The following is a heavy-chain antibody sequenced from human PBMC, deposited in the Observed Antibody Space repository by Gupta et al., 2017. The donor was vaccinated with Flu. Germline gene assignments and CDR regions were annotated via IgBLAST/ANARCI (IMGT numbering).Heavy chain of an antibody. V-gene: IGHV1-46*01. CDR2: INPSGGRT. CDR3: ARDRVVGATIEYYYYGMDV. Sequence: GIINPSGGRTSYAQKFQGRVTMTRDTSTSTVYMELSSLRSEDTAVYYCARDRVVGATIEYYYYGMDVWGQGTTVTVSS. D-gene: IGHD1-26*01. J-gene: IGHJ6*02.